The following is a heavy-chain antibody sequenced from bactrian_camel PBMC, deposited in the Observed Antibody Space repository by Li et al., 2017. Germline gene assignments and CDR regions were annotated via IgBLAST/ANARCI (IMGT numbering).Heavy chain of an antibody. CDR3: AAGGCHHDPLRQRKNFQY. Sequence: HVQLVESGGGSVQAGGSLRLSCALDGYTYGDGVGDGVYCSAWFRQAPGKEREGVASMYTGGGTHYSDSVRGRFTISRDNAKNTFYLQMNNLKPEDSGMYYCAAGGCHHDPLRQRKNFQYWGQGTQVTVS. CDR2: MYTGGGT. D-gene: IGHD1*01. CDR1: GYTYGDGVGDGVYC. J-gene: IGHJ4*01. V-gene: IGHV3S55*01.